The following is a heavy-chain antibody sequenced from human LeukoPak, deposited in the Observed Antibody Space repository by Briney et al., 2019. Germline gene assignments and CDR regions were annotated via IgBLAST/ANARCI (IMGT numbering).Heavy chain of an antibody. CDR1: GFTFDDYA. CDR2: ISYDGSNK. Sequence: GGSLRLSCAASGFTFDDYAMHWVRQAPGKGLEWVAVISYDGSNKYYADSVKGRFTISRDNSKNTLYLQMNSLRAEDTAVYYCAKMKRSSRLGELSSPVWFDPWGQGTLVTVSS. V-gene: IGHV3-30*18. J-gene: IGHJ5*02. D-gene: IGHD3-16*02. CDR3: AKMKRSSRLGELSSPVWFDP.